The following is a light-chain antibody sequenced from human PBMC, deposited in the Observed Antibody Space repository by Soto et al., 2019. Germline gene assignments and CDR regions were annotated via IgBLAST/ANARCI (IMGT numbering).Light chain of an antibody. J-gene: IGKJ1*01. CDR2: DAS. CDR3: QQRKNWPRFT. Sequence: VLTQSPATLSVSPGERATLSCRASQSVGSSLAWYQQKPGQAPRLLIYDASNRATAIPARFSGSGSGTDFTLTISSLEPEDFAVYYCQQRKNWPRFTFGQGTKVDIK. CDR1: QSVGSS. V-gene: IGKV3-11*01.